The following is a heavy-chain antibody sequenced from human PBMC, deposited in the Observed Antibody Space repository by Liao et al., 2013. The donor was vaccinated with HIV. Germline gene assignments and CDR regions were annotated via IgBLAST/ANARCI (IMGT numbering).Heavy chain of an antibody. CDR1: GGSISSYY. J-gene: IGHJ6*03. Sequence: QVQLQESGPGLVKPSETLSLICTVSGGSISSYYWSWIRQPAGKGLEWIGRIYTSGSTNYNPSLKSRVTMSVDTSKNQFSLKLSSVTAADTAVYYCARDLPGRPYYYYMDVWGKGTTVTVSS. CDR3: ARDLPGRPYYYYMDV. V-gene: IGHV4-4*07. CDR2: IYTSGST. D-gene: IGHD6-6*01.